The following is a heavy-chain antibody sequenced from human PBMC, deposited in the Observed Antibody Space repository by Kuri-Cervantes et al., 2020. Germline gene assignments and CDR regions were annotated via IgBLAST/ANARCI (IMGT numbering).Heavy chain of an antibody. Sequence: ASVKVSCKASGYTFTSYYMHWVRQAPGQGLEWMGIINPSGGSTSYAQKFQGRVTMTRDTSTSTVYMELSSLGSEDTAVYYCARGYCSGGSCYSVGINDYWGQGTLVTVSS. J-gene: IGHJ4*02. V-gene: IGHV1-46*01. D-gene: IGHD2-15*01. CDR1: GYTFTSYY. CDR2: INPSGGST. CDR3: ARGYCSGGSCYSVGINDY.